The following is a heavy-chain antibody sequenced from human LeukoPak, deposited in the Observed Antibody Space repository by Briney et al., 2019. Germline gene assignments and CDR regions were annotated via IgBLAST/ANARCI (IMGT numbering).Heavy chain of an antibody. J-gene: IGHJ4*02. CDR3: ARSVSISPMFDY. CDR1: GYIFTSSD. Sequence: ASVKLCCKASGYIFTSSDIQWVRQAPGQGLEWMGWINPITGSTKVDQKFPGRIAMTRATSITTLYMELNSLRSDDTAVYYCARSVSISPMFDYWGQGTLIPVSS. D-gene: IGHD2-21*01. V-gene: IGHV1-2*02. CDR2: INPITGST.